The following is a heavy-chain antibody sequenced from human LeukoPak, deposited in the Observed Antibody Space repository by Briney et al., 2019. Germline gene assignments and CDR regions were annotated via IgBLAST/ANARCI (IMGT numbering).Heavy chain of an antibody. CDR3: ARPYYYDSRIDP. J-gene: IGHJ5*02. D-gene: IGHD3-22*01. CDR1: GGSISSGDYY. V-gene: IGHV4-30-4*01. CDR2: MYYSGST. Sequence: SEALSLTCTVSGGSISSGDYYWSWIRQPPGKGLEWIAYMYYSGSTYYNPSLKSRVAMSADTSKNQLSLKLSSVTAADTAVYYCARPYYYDSRIDPWGQGILVTVSS.